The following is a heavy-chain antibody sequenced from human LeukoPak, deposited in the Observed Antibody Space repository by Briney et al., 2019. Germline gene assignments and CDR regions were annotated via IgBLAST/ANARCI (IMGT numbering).Heavy chain of an antibody. CDR1: GYTFTIYY. D-gene: IGHD5-18*01. CDR3: AREDTAMVKAGDY. J-gene: IGHJ4*02. V-gene: IGHV1-46*01. CDR2: INPSGGST. Sequence: APVKVSCKASGYTFTIYYMHWVRQAPGQGLEWMGIINPSGGSTSYAQKFQGRVTMTRDASTSTVYMELSSLRSEDTAVYYCAREDTAMVKAGDYWGQGTLVTVSS.